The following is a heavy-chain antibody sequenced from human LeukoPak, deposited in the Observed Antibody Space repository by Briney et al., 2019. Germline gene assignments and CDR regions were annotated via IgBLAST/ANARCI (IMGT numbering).Heavy chain of an antibody. CDR1: GGSISSGGYS. V-gene: IGHV4-30-2*01. CDR3: ATRPNWGGPF. J-gene: IGHJ4*02. Sequence: SETLSLTCAVSGGSISSGGYSWSWIRQPPGKGLEWIGYIYHSGSTYYNPSLKSRVTISVDRSKNQFSLKLSSVTAADTAVYYCATRPNWGGPFWGQGTLVTVSS. D-gene: IGHD7-27*01. CDR2: IYHSGST.